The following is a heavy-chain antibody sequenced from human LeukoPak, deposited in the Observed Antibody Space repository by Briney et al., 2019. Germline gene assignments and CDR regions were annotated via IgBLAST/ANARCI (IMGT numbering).Heavy chain of an antibody. D-gene: IGHD3-10*01. V-gene: IGHV1-2*02. J-gene: IGHJ6*02. CDR2: INPNSGGT. CDR1: GYTFTGYY. Sequence: VASVKVSCKASGYTFTGYYMHWVRQAPGQGLEWMGWINPNSGGTNYAQKFQGRVTMTRDTSISTAYMELSRLRSDDTAVYYCARMYYYGPGSYYDYYYYYGMDVWGQGTTVTISS. CDR3: ARMYYYGPGSYYDYYYYYGMDV.